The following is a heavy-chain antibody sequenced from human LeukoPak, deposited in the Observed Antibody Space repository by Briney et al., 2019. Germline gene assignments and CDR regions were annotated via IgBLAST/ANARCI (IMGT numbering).Heavy chain of an antibody. D-gene: IGHD1-26*01. V-gene: IGHV3-30*18. J-gene: IGHJ5*02. CDR3: AKGPLVGALNWFDP. CDR1: GFTFSSYG. CDR2: ISYDGSNK. Sequence: GGSLRLSCAASGFTFSSYGMHWVRQAPGKGLEWVAVISYDGSNKYYGDSVKGRFTISRDNSKNTLYLQMNSLRAEDTAVYYCAKGPLVGALNWFDPWGRGTLVTVSS.